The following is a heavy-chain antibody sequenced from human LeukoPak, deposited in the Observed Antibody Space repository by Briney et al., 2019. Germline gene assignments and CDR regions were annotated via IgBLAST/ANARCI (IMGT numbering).Heavy chain of an antibody. CDR3: ARDLGYSGSSIDY. D-gene: IGHD5-12*01. J-gene: IGHJ4*02. V-gene: IGHV3-30*04. Sequence: RGSLRLSCAASGFTFSSYAMHWVRQAPGKGLEWVAVISYDGSNKYYADSVKGRFTISRDNSKNTLYLQMNSLRAEDTAVYYCARDLGYSGSSIDYWGQGTLVTVSS. CDR2: ISYDGSNK. CDR1: GFTFSSYA.